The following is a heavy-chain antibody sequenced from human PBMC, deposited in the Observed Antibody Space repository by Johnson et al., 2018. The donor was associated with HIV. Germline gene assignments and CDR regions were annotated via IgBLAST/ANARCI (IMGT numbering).Heavy chain of an antibody. CDR2: ISYDGSNK. J-gene: IGHJ3*02. CDR1: GFTFDDYG. V-gene: IGHV3-30*03. D-gene: IGHD3-16*01. Sequence: QVQLVESGGGLVQPGGSLRLSCAASGFTFDDYGMHWVRQAPGKGLEWVAVISYDGSNKYYADSVKGRFTISRDNAKNTLYLQMNSLRAEDTAVYYCARGPGRQEGTRWGDAFDIWGQGTMVTVSS. CDR3: ARGPGRQEGTRWGDAFDI.